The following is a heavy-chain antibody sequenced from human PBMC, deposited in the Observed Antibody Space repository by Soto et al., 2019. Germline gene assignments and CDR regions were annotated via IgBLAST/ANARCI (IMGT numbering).Heavy chain of an antibody. D-gene: IGHD3-22*01. V-gene: IGHV4-59*01. CDR2: IYYSGST. Sequence: SETLSLTCTVSGGSISSYYWSWIRQPPGKGLEWIGYIYYSGSTNYNPSLKSRVTISVDTSKNQFSLKLSSVTAADTAVYYCAREKSYDSSGRFDNWGQGTLVTVSS. CDR3: AREKSYDSSGRFDN. J-gene: IGHJ4*02. CDR1: GGSISSYY.